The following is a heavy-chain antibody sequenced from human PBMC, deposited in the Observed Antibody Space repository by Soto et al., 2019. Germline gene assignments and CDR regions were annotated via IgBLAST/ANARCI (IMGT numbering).Heavy chain of an antibody. J-gene: IGHJ4*02. CDR1: GGTFYTYT. CDR3: ARIPRYSFPTSDDLDS. Sequence: SVKVSCKASGGTFYTYTFSCVLQAPLQWLEWMGSITPIYPTTNYAEKFQGRLTVTADGSTNTAYMELNSLTSEDTAVYYCARIPRYSFPTSDDLDSWGQGTLVTVSS. CDR2: ITPIYPTT. V-gene: IGHV1-69*13. D-gene: IGHD5-18*01.